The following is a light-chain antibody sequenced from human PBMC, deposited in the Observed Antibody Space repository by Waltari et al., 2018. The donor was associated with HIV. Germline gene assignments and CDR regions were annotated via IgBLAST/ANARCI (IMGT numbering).Light chain of an antibody. CDR3: MIWHSDTWV. CDR1: SVVRVDPYR. Sequence: AVLTQPASLSASPGASASLTCTLRSVVRVDPYRLHWSQQKSGSPPQYLLRYKSDSDKLQGSGVPSRFPGSKGSSANAGILLISGLQSDDEAAYYCMIWHSDTWVFGGGTKLTVL. J-gene: IGLJ3*02. CDR2: YKSDSDK. V-gene: IGLV5-45*01.